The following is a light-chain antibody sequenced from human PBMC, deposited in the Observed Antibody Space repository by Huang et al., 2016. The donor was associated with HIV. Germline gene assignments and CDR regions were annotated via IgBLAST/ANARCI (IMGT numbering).Light chain of an antibody. CDR1: QSVSSN. V-gene: IGKV3-15*01. CDR3: QQYNNWPPYT. CDR2: GAS. Sequence: EVVMTQSPGTLSVSPGERATLSCRASQSVSSNLAWYQQKPGQSPRLLIYGASTRATGIPVRFSGSGSGREFTLTISSLQSEDFAVYYCQQYNNWPPYTFGQGTNLEIK. J-gene: IGKJ2*01.